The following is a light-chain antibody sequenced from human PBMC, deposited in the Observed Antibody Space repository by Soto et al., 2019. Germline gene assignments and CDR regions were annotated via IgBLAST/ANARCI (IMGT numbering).Light chain of an antibody. V-gene: IGKV3-20*01. CDR2: GAS. CDR1: QSVSSY. CDR3: QQYGSSPT. Sequence: EIMLTQSPGTLSLSPGERATLSCRASQSVSSYLAWYQQKPGRAPRLLIYGASNRATGIPDRFSGSGSGTDFTLTISRLEPEDFAVYYCQQYGSSPTFGQGTRLEIK. J-gene: IGKJ5*01.